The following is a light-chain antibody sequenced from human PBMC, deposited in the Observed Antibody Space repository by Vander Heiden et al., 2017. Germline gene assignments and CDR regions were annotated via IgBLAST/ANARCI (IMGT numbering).Light chain of an antibody. Sequence: DVGMTQSPLSLPVTLGQPASISCRSSQSFVYNDGNTYLNWFQQRPGQSPRRLIHEVSNRDSGVPDRFSGSGSGTDFTLKISRVEAEDVGVYYCMQGTHWPRTFGQGTKVEIK. V-gene: IGKV2-30*01. CDR3: MQGTHWPRT. CDR2: EVS. J-gene: IGKJ1*01. CDR1: QSFVYNDGNTY.